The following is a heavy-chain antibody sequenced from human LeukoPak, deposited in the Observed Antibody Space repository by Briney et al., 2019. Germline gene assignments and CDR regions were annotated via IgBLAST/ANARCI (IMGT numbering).Heavy chain of an antibody. Sequence: PSETLSLTCAVYGGSFSGYYWSWIRQPPGKGLEWIGEINHSGSTNYNPSLKSRVTISVDTSKNQFSLKLSSVTAADTAVYYCAXARXYGSGSYYRLDYWGQGTLVTVSS. V-gene: IGHV4-34*01. D-gene: IGHD3-10*01. CDR2: INHSGST. CDR1: GGSFSGYY. J-gene: IGHJ4*02. CDR3: AXARXYGSGSYYRLDY.